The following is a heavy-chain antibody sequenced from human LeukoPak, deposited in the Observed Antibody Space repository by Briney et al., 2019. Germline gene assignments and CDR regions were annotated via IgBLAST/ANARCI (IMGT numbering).Heavy chain of an antibody. CDR3: ARVVTMVRGVILYYMDV. CDR2: IYYSGST. Sequence: SETLSLTCAVYGGSFSGYYWSWIRQPPGKGLEWIGYIYYSGSTNYNPSLKSRVTISVDTSKNQFSLKLSSVTAADTAVYYCARVVTMVRGVILYYMDVWGKGTTVTISS. D-gene: IGHD3-10*01. J-gene: IGHJ6*03. CDR1: GGSFSGYY. V-gene: IGHV4-59*01.